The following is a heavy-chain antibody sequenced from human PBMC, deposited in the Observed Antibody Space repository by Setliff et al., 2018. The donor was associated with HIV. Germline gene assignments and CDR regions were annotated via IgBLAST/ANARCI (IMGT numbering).Heavy chain of an antibody. CDR3: ASHKGTGYYYYYMDV. Sequence: SETLSLTCTFSGGSISSGSYYWSWIRQPAGKGLEWIGHIYTSGSTNYNPSLKSRVTISVDTSKNQFSLKLSSVTAADTAVYYCASHKGTGYYYYYMDVWGKGTTVTVSS. D-gene: IGHD3-10*01. CDR2: IYTSGST. V-gene: IGHV4-61*09. CDR1: GGSISSGSYY. J-gene: IGHJ6*03.